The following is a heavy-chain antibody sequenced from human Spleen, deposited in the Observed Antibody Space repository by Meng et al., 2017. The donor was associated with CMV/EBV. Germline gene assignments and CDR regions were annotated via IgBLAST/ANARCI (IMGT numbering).Heavy chain of an antibody. V-gene: IGHV1-3*01. Sequence: KASGYTFTSYAMQWVRQAPGQRLEWMGWINAGNGNTKYSQKFQGRVTITRDTSASTAYMELSSLRSEDTAVYYCARDRDGQQWPAPWFWGQGTLVTVSS. CDR2: INAGNGNT. D-gene: IGHD6-19*01. CDR1: GYTFTSYA. J-gene: IGHJ4*02. CDR3: ARDRDGQQWPAPWF.